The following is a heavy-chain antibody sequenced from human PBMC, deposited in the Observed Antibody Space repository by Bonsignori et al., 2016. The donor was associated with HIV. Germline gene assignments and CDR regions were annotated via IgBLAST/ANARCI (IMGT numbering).Heavy chain of an antibody. Sequence: GGSLRLSCEASGFRFTDYWIGWVRQMPGKGLEWMGVIYPGDSDTKYSPSFQGQVTISAAKSANTAFLQWGRLKASDTAMYFCARYAGYEEAIDVWGQGTMVTVSS. CDR2: IYPGDSDT. CDR1: GFRFTDYW. J-gene: IGHJ3*01. CDR3: ARYAGYEEAIDV. D-gene: IGHD5-12*01. V-gene: IGHV5-51*01.